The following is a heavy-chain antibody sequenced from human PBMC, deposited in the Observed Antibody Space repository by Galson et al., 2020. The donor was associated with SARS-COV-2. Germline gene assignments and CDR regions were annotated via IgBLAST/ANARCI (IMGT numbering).Heavy chain of an antibody. CDR3: VGRGVGDYYYCDGMDV. D-gene: IGHD4-17*01. J-gene: IGHJ6*02. CDR1: GGSFSSNY. Sequence: SETLSLTCTVSGGSFSSNYWNWIRQPPGKGLEWIGNIHYSGSTDYNPSLESRVTISIDTSKNQFPLKLRSVTAADTAADYCVGRGVGDYYYCDGMDVWGQGTTVTVSS. V-gene: IGHV4-59*01. CDR2: IHYSGST.